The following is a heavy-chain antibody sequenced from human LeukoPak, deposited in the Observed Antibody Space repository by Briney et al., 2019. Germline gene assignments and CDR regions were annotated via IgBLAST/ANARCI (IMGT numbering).Heavy chain of an antibody. CDR3: ARDRGGSYGDYIYYGMDV. Sequence: PGGSLRLSCAASGFTFSSYAMHWVRQAPGKGLERVAVISYDGSNKYYADSVKGRFTISRGNSKNTLYLQMNSLRAEDTAVYYCARDRGGSYGDYIYYGMDVWGKGTTVTVSS. CDR2: ISYDGSNK. V-gene: IGHV3-30*04. D-gene: IGHD4-17*01. J-gene: IGHJ6*04. CDR1: GFTFSSYA.